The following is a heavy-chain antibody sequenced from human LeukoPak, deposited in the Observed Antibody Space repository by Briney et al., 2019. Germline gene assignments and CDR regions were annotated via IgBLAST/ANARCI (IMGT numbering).Heavy chain of an antibody. V-gene: IGHV3-23*01. CDR3: VKSSGWSKGPPFDY. D-gene: IGHD6-19*01. CDR2: ISGSGNNI. J-gene: IGHJ4*02. Sequence: PGGSLRLSCAASGFTFSSYIMSWVRQGPGKGLEFVSAISGSGNNIHYADSVKGRFTISRDNLKNTLYLQMNSLKAEDTAVFYCVKSSGWSKGPPFDYWGRGTLVTVSS. CDR1: GFTFSSYI.